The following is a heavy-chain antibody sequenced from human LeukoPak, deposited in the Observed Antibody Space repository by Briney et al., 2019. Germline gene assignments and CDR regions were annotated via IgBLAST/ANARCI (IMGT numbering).Heavy chain of an antibody. CDR2: IDWNDDK. CDR3: ARYLYVDPTSYFDS. CDR1: GFSLSTSGMC. Sequence: SGPTLLEPTQTLTLTCSFSGFSLSTSGMCVSWIRQPPGKALEWLALIDWNDDKYYSTSLKTRLTISKDTSKNQVVLTMTSVDPVDTATYYCARYLYVDPTSYFDSWGQGALVIVSS. D-gene: IGHD4-17*01. V-gene: IGHV2-70*01. J-gene: IGHJ4*02.